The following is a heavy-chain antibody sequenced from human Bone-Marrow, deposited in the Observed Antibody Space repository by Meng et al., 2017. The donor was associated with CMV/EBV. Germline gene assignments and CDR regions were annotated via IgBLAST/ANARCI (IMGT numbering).Heavy chain of an antibody. CDR1: GFTFSSYS. Sequence: GESLKISCAASGFTFSSYSMNWARQAPGKGLEWVSSISSSSSYIYYADSVKGRFTISRDNAKNSLYLQMNSLRAEDTAVYYCASGGHSSTSCYYVWGQGTTVTVSS. J-gene: IGHJ6*02. D-gene: IGHD2-2*01. CDR3: ASGGHSSTSCYYV. V-gene: IGHV3-21*01. CDR2: ISSSSSYI.